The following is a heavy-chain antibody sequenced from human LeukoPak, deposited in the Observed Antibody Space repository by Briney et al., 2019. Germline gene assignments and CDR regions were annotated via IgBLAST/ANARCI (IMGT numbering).Heavy chain of an antibody. CDR3: ARVASAVYSDY. CDR2: INPDSGGT. V-gene: IGHV1-2*02. CDR1: GYTFTVYY. J-gene: IGHJ4*02. Sequence: GASVKVSCKASGYTFTVYYIHWVRQAPGQGLEWMGWINPDSGGTNYAQNFQGRVTMTRDTSISTAYMELNRLRSDDTAVYYCARVASAVYSDYWGQGTLVTVSS.